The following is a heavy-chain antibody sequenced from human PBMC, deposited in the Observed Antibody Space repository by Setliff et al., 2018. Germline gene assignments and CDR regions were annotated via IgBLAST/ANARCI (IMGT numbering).Heavy chain of an antibody. J-gene: IGHJ6*03. CDR2: TIPFFGTT. CDR3: AREMLVVRGVNSYYYYMDV. Sequence: SVKVSCKASGGTFNNYGVTWVRQAPGQGLEWMGGTIPFFGTTNYAQKFQSRVTIPTDESTSTAYMELSSLRSEDTAVYYCAREMLVVRGVNSYYYYMDVWGKGTTVTVSS. D-gene: IGHD3-10*02. V-gene: IGHV1-69*05. CDR1: GGTFNNYG.